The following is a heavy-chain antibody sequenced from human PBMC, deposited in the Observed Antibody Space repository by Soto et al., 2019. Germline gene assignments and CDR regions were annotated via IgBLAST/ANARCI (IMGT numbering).Heavy chain of an antibody. CDR2: ISGSGGST. D-gene: IGHD6-19*01. V-gene: IGHV3-23*01. Sequence: EVQLMESGGGLVQPGGSLRLSCAASGLTFSTYAMSWVRQAPGKGLEWVSAISGSGGSTYYADSVKGRFTISRDNSKNTLYLQMNSLRAEDTAVYYCAKDPRIGIAVAGVFDYWGQGTLVTVSS. CDR1: GLTFSTYA. CDR3: AKDPRIGIAVAGVFDY. J-gene: IGHJ4*02.